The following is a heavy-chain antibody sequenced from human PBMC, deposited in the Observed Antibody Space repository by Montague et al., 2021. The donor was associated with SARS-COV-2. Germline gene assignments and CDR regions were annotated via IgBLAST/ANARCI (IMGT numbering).Heavy chain of an antibody. Sequence: SETLSLTCTVSGGSVSSYYWGWIRQPPGKGLEWIGSIYYSGSTYYNPSLKSRVTISVDTSKNRFSLKLSSVTAADTAVYYCARQENSSGWFKPDAFDIWGQGTMVTVSS. D-gene: IGHD6-19*01. CDR3: ARQENSSGWFKPDAFDI. CDR2: IYYSGST. V-gene: IGHV4-39*01. J-gene: IGHJ3*02. CDR1: GGSVSSYY.